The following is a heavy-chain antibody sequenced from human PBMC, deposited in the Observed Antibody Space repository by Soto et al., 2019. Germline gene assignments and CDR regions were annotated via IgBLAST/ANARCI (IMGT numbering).Heavy chain of an antibody. Sequence: PGGSLRLSCAASGFTVSSNYMSWVRQAPGKGLEWVSVIYTGGSTYYADSVKGRFTISRHNSENTLYLQMNSLRAEDTAVYYCARDPHYFYGMDVWGQGTTVTVSS. CDR2: IYTGGST. CDR1: GFTVSSNY. CDR3: ARDPHYFYGMDV. V-gene: IGHV3-53*04. J-gene: IGHJ6*02.